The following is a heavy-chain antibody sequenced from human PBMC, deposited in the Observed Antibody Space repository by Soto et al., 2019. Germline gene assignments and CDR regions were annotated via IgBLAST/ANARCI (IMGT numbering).Heavy chain of an antibody. J-gene: IGHJ4*02. Sequence: GGSLRLSCAASGFTFSSYGMHWVRQAPGKGLEWVAVIWYDGSNKYYADSVKGRFTISRDNSKNTLYLQMNSLRAEDTAVYYCARGEDIVVVVAAPYYFDYWGQGTLVTVSS. CDR1: GFTFSSYG. V-gene: IGHV3-33*01. CDR3: ARGEDIVVVVAAPYYFDY. D-gene: IGHD2-15*01. CDR2: IWYDGSNK.